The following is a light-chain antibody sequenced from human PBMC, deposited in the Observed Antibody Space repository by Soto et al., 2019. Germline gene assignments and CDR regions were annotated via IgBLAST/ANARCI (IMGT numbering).Light chain of an antibody. Sequence: QSVLTQPASVSGSPGQSITISCTGTSSDVGGYNYVSWYQHHPGKAPKLIIFDVSDRPSGISDRFSASKSGNTASLTISGLQAEGEADYYCCSYSSGSTPWVFGTGTKVTVL. CDR2: DVS. J-gene: IGLJ1*01. CDR1: SSDVGGYNY. CDR3: CSYSSGSTPWV. V-gene: IGLV2-14*03.